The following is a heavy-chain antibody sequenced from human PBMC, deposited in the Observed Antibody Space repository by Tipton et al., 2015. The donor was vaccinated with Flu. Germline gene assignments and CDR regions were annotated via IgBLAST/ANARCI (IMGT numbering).Heavy chain of an antibody. CDR1: GGPIRSSTEY. Sequence: TLSLTCTVSGGPIRSSTEYWGWVRQPPGKGLEWIGTIFSSGITYYSPPHKSRVTISVDTSKNQFSLKLSSVTAADTAVYYCARRDYSNYVSDPKSWFDPWGQGTLVAVSS. CDR2: IFSSGIT. CDR3: ARRDYSNYVSDPKSWFDP. V-gene: IGHV4-39*01. J-gene: IGHJ5*02. D-gene: IGHD4-11*01.